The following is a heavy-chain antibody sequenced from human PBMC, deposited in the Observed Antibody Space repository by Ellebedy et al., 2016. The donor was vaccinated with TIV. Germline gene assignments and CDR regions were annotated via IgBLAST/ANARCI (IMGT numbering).Heavy chain of an antibody. CDR2: INPNSGGT. Sequence: ASVKVSCKASGGTFSSYAISWVRQAPGQGLEWMGWINPNSGGTNYAQKFQGRVTMTRDTSITTAYMELSRLRSDDTAMYYCARGCSSTSCSGDYYYGMTVWGQGTTVTVSS. CDR1: GGTFSSYA. V-gene: IGHV1-2*02. CDR3: ARGCSSTSCSGDYYYGMTV. J-gene: IGHJ6*02. D-gene: IGHD2-2*01.